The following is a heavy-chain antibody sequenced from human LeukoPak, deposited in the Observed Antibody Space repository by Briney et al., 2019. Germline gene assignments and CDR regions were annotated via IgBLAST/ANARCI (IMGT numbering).Heavy chain of an antibody. Sequence: GGSLRLSCAASGFAISANYMTWVRQSPGKGLDWVSLIYSAGSADYADSVKGRFTISKDNSKNTVFLQLNSLRAEDTAMYYCASLYCSRGSCAFDVWGQGTLVTVSP. CDR3: ASLYCSRGSCAFDV. J-gene: IGHJ5*02. D-gene: IGHD2-15*01. CDR2: IYSAGSA. V-gene: IGHV3-66*01. CDR1: GFAISANY.